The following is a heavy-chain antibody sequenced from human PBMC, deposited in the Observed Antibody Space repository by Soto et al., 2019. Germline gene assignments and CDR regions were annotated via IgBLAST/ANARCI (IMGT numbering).Heavy chain of an antibody. V-gene: IGHV3-23*01. Sequence: HPGGSLRLSCAASGFTFSSYTMSRVRQAPGRGLKWVSGISGSGADTYYRDSVKGVFSISRDNSKNTLFLQLNSPRADDTAVYYCVRDSISYYYGVGSFFEYWGLGTLVTVSS. CDR1: GFTFSSYT. CDR3: VRDSISYYYGVGSFFEY. D-gene: IGHD3-10*01. CDR2: ISGSGADT. J-gene: IGHJ4*02.